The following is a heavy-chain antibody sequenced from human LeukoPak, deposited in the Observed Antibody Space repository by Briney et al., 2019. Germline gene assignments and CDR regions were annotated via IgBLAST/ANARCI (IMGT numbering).Heavy chain of an antibody. CDR3: ARFSSIAAAFDY. J-gene: IGHJ4*02. V-gene: IGHV4-59*12. D-gene: IGHD6-13*01. CDR2: IYYSGRT. Sequence: PSETLSLTCTVSGGSISSYYWSWIRQPPGKGLEWIGYIYYSGRTNYNPSLKSRVTMSVDTSKNQFSLKLSSVTAADTAVYYCARFSSIAAAFDYWGQGTLVTVSS. CDR1: GGSISSYY.